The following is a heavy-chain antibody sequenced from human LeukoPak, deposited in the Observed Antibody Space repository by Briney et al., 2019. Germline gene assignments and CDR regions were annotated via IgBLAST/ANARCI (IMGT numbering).Heavy chain of an antibody. D-gene: IGHD3-9*01. CDR3: ATALRYFDWLTISLAAFDY. Sequence: ASVKVSCKVSGYTLTELSMHWVRQAPGKGLERMGGFDPEDGETIYAQKFQGRVTMTEDTSTDTAYMELSSLRSEDTAVYYCATALRYFDWLTISLAAFDYWGQGTLVTVSS. CDR2: FDPEDGET. CDR1: GYTLTELS. J-gene: IGHJ4*02. V-gene: IGHV1-24*01.